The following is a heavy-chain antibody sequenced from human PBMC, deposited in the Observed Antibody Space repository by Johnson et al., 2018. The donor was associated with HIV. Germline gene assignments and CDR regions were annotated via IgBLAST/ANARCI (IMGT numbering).Heavy chain of an antibody. J-gene: IGHJ3*02. D-gene: IGHD3-22*01. CDR3: AKDRAPAYYYDSDAAFDI. V-gene: IGHV3-9*01. CDR2: ISWNRGSI. Sequence: VQLVESGGGFVQPGRSLRLSCSASGFTFDDYAMHWVRQDPGKGLEWVPGISWNRGSIGYADSVKGRLTLSRDNAKNSLYLQMNSLRAEDTALYYCAKDRAPAYYYDSDAAFDIWGQGTMVTVSS. CDR1: GFTFDDYA.